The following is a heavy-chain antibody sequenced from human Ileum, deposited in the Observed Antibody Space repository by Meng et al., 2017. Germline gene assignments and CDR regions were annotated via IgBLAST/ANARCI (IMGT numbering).Heavy chain of an antibody. Sequence: EVQLVESGGGLVKPGGSVRLSCVASGFSFSNAWLSWVRQVPGKGLEWVGRIESVTRGLTTYYAAPVKGRFSISRDDSKNALYLQMNSLKTEDSAIYYCTTEGLRCHNNWGQGTLVTVSS. J-gene: IGHJ4*02. V-gene: IGHV3-15*04. CDR3: TTEGLRCHNN. D-gene: IGHD4-17*01. CDR2: IESVTRGLTT. CDR1: GFSFSNAW.